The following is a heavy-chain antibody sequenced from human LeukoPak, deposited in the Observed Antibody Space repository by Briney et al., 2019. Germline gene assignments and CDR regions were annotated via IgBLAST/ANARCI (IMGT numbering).Heavy chain of an antibody. CDR1: GFTFSNYW. Sequence: GGSLRLSCVGSGFTFSNYWINWVSQAPGKGLEWVGNINEDGSRKNYADSVKGRFTISRDNSKNSLYLQMDSLRAEDTALYYCAGGYYAGYWGQGTQVTVSS. D-gene: IGHD2-2*01. V-gene: IGHV3-7*04. CDR2: INEDGSRK. J-gene: IGHJ4*02. CDR3: AGGYYAGY.